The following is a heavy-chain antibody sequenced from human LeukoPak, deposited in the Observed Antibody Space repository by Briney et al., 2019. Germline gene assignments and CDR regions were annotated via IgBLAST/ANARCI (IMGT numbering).Heavy chain of an antibody. CDR3: ARVLLAVAGRARFDP. Sequence: SVKVSCKASGGTFSSYAISWVRQAPGQGLEWMGRIIPILGIANYAQKFQGRVTITADKSTSTAYMELSSLRSDDTAVYYCARVLLAVAGRARFDPWGQGTLVTVSS. CDR2: IIPILGIA. V-gene: IGHV1-69*04. D-gene: IGHD6-19*01. CDR1: GGTFSSYA. J-gene: IGHJ5*02.